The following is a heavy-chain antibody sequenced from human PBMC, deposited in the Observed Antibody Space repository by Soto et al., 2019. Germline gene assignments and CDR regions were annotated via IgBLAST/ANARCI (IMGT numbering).Heavy chain of an antibody. CDR2: ISGSGGST. D-gene: IGHD1-26*01. V-gene: IGHV3-23*01. Sequence: VRQAPGKVREWVSAISGSGGSTSYADSVKGRFTISRDTSKNTLYLLMNSLTVVDTAVCYCARSKLFDYWGQGTLVTVSS. J-gene: IGHJ4*02. CDR3: ARSKLFDY.